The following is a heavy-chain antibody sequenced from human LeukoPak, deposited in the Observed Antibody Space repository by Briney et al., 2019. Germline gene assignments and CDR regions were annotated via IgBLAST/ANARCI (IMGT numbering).Heavy chain of an antibody. CDR3: ARATAVAGTPDY. CDR2: TNHSGST. D-gene: IGHD6-19*01. Sequence: SETLSLTCAVYGXSFSGYYWSWIRQPPGKGLEWIGETNHSGSTNYNPSLKSRATISVDTSKNQFSLKLSSVTAADTAVYYCARATAVAGTPDYWGQGTLVTVSS. CDR1: GXSFSGYY. V-gene: IGHV4-34*01. J-gene: IGHJ4*02.